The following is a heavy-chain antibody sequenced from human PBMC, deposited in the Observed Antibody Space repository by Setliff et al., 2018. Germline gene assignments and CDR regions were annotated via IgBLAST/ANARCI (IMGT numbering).Heavy chain of an antibody. V-gene: IGHV3-7*03. CDR2: IKQDGSEK. CDR3: ASTQRGTSSEC. CDR1: GFTFSNYW. Sequence: PGESLKISCAGSGFTFSNYWMSWVRQAPGKGLEWVANIKQDGSEKYYVDSVKGRFTISRDNAKNSLYLQMNSLRAEDTAVYYCASTQRGTSSECWGQGTLVTVSS. D-gene: IGHD6-6*01. J-gene: IGHJ4*02.